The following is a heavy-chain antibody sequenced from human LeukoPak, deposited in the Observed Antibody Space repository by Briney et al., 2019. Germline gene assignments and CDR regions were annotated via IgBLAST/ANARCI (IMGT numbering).Heavy chain of an antibody. J-gene: IGHJ4*02. Sequence: PGGSLRLSCAASGFTVSSYGMTWVRQAPGKGLQWVSSFSGIGGGTYYADSVKGRFTISRDNSKNTLYLQMNSLRAEDTAVYYCARVQGCINGVCYYYFDHWGQGTLVTVSS. CDR2: FSGIGGGT. D-gene: IGHD2-8*01. CDR3: ARVQGCINGVCYYYFDH. CDR1: GFTVSSYG. V-gene: IGHV3-23*01.